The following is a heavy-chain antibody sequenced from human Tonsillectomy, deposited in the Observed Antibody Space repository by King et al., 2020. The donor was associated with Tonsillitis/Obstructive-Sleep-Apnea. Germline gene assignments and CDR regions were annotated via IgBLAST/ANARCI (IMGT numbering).Heavy chain of an antibody. D-gene: IGHD6-13*01. CDR2: INSDGSTT. Sequence: VQLVESGGGLVQPGGSLRLSCAASGFTFSSYWMHWVRQAPGKGLVWVSRINSDGSTTSYADSVKGRFTISRDNAKNTLYLQMNSLRAEDTAVYYCARGGTREAADGTYYYYGMDVWGQGTTVTVSS. J-gene: IGHJ6*02. CDR3: ARGGTREAADGTYYYYGMDV. V-gene: IGHV3-74*01. CDR1: GFTFSSYW.